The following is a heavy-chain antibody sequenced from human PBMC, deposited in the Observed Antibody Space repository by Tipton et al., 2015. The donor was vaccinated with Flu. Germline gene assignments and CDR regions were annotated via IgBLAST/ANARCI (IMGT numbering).Heavy chain of an antibody. CDR2: VYHSGSP. CDR3: ARSCSGGSCYLRDAFDR. J-gene: IGHJ3*02. D-gene: IGHD2-15*01. CDR1: GYSISSSFY. Sequence: GSLRLSCTVSGYSISSSFYWGWIRQPPGKGLEWVGSVYHSGSPYSNPSLKSRVTLSIDTSKNQFSLKLNSVTAADTAVYYCARSCSGGSCYLRDAFDRWGQGTMVTVSS. V-gene: IGHV4-38-2*02.